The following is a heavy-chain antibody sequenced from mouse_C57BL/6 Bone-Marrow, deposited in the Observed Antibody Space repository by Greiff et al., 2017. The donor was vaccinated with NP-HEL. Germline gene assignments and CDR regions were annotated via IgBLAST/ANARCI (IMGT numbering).Heavy chain of an antibody. CDR1: GFTFSDYY. J-gene: IGHJ3*01. CDR3: ARPYYYGSSPFAY. CDR2: ISNGGGST. V-gene: IGHV5-12*01. Sequence: EVKVVESGGGLVQPGGSLKLSCAASGFTFSDYYMYWVRQTPEKRLEWVAYISNGGGSTYYPDTVKGRFTISRDNAKNTLYLQMSRLKSEDTAMYYCARPYYYGSSPFAYWGQGTLVTVSA. D-gene: IGHD1-1*01.